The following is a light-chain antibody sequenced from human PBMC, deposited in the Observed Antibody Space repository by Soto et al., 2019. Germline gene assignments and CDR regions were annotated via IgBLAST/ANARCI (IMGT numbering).Light chain of an antibody. V-gene: IGKV1-39*01. J-gene: IGKJ1*01. CDR3: QQNYCPPRT. CDR2: AAS. Sequence: DIQMTQSPSSLSASVGDRVTITCRASQSITKFLDWYQQRLGGAPKLLIHAASSLQSGVPSRFSGSGSGTDFTLTITSLPSEDFATYYCQQNYCPPRTFGQGTKVEIK. CDR1: QSITKF.